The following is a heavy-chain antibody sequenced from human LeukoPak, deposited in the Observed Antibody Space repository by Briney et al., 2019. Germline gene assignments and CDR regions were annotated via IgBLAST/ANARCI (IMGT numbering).Heavy chain of an antibody. CDR1: GGSISSSSYY. V-gene: IGHV4-39*07. CDR3: ARGAIADY. Sequence: PSETLSLTCTVSGGSISSSSYYWGWIRQSPGKGLEWIGSIYYSGSTYYNPSLKSRVTISVDTSKNQFSLKLSSVTAADTAVYYCARGAIADYWGQGTLVTVSS. D-gene: IGHD3-22*01. J-gene: IGHJ4*02. CDR2: IYYSGST.